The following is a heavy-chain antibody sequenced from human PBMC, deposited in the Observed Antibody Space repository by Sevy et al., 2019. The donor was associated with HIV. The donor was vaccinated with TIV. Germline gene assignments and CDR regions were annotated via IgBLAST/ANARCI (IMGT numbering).Heavy chain of an antibody. V-gene: IGHV3-23*01. CDR3: ESEGCPNPYDY. CDR1: GFTFSKYS. J-gene: IGHJ4*02. D-gene: IGHD2-8*01. Sequence: GGSLRLSCAASGFTFSKYSMSWIRQTPGKGLEWVSTFSFGCGKINYADSVKGRFTISRDDSRNTLYLQMNSLRAEDKAIYYCESEGCPNPYDYWGQGTVVTVSS. CDR2: FSFGCGKI.